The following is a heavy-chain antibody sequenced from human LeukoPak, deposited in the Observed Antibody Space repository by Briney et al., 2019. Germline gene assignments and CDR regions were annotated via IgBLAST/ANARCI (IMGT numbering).Heavy chain of an antibody. V-gene: IGHV1-18*01. CDR1: GYTFTSYG. Sequence: ASVKVSCKASGYTFTSYGISWVRQAPGQGLEWMGWISAYNGNTNYAQKFQGRVTITADTSTSTAYMQLSSLRSEDTAVYYCARARSGPYGSGSLDAFDIWGQGTMVTVSS. D-gene: IGHD3-10*01. CDR3: ARARSGPYGSGSLDAFDI. J-gene: IGHJ3*02. CDR2: ISAYNGNT.